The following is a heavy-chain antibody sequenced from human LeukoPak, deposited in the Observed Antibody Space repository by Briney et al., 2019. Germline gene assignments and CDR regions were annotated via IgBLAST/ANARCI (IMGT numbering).Heavy chain of an antibody. CDR2: INAGNGNT. V-gene: IGHV1-3*01. J-gene: IGHJ4*02. CDR3: ASHYDSSGHPFDFDY. CDR1: GYTFTSYA. D-gene: IGHD3-22*01. Sequence: ASVKVSCKASGYTFTSYAMHWVRQAPGQRLEWMGWINAGNGNTKYSQKFQGRVTITRDTSASTAYMELSSLRSEDTAVYYCASHYDSSGHPFDFDYWGQGTLVTVSS.